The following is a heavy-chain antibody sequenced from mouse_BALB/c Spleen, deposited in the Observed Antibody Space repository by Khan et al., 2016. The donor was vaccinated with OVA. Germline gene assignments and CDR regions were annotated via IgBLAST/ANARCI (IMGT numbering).Heavy chain of an antibody. V-gene: IGHV1-34*01. D-gene: IGHD3-3*01. CDR2: IDPFNGGN. CDR3: ARGTFDY. CDR1: GYSFTTYY. Sequence: VQLQQSGPELMKPGASVKISCKASGYSFTTYYMHWVKQSHGKSLEWIGYIDPFNGGNDYNQKFTGKATLTVDKSSSTAYLQLSSLTSEDSAVYYCARGTFDYWGQGTLVTVAA. J-gene: IGHJ3*01.